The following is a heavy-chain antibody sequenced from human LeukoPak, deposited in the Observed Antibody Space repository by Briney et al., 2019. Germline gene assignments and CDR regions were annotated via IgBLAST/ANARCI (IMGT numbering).Heavy chain of an antibody. D-gene: IGHD3-3*01. CDR1: GYTFTSYD. V-gene: IGHV1-8*01. CDR2: MNPNSGNT. J-gene: IGHJ6*02. CDR3: ARSLPYYDFWSGKIGYYYYGMDV. Sequence: ASVKVSFKASGYTFTSYDINWVRQATGQGLEWMGWMNPNSGNTGYAQKFQGRVTITRNTSISTAYMELSSLRSEDTAVYYCARSLPYYDFWSGKIGYYYYGMDVWGQGTTVTVSS.